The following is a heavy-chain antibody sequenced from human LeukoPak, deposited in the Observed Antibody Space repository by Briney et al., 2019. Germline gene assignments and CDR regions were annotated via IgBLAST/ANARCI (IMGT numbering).Heavy chain of an antibody. CDR2: ISAYNGNT. J-gene: IGHJ5*02. CDR1: GYTFTSYG. CDR3: ASVGYCSSTSCYSALEDDNWFDP. D-gene: IGHD2-2*01. Sequence: GASVKVSCKASGYTFTSYGISWVRQAPGQGLEWMGWISAYNGNTNYAQKLQGRVTMTTDTSTSTAYMELRSLRSDDTAVYYCASVGYCSSTSCYSALEDDNWFDPWGQGTLVTVSS. V-gene: IGHV1-18*01.